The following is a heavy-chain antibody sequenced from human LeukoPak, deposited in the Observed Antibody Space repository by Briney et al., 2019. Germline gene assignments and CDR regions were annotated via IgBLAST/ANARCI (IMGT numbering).Heavy chain of an antibody. CDR3: ARATGSGWFDP. D-gene: IGHD1-1*01. Sequence: SVKVSCKASGGSFSTFVISWVRQVPGQGLEWMGRVIPVSGTTNYAQKFQDRVTITADESTATAYMELSSLRSEDTAVYYCARATGSGWFDPWGQGTLVTVSS. V-gene: IGHV1-69*15. CDR1: GGSFSTFV. CDR2: VIPVSGTT. J-gene: IGHJ5*02.